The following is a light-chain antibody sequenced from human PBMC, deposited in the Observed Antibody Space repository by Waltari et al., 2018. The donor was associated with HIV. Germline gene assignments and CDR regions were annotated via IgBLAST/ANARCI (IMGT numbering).Light chain of an antibody. CDR1: SSDIGAYKY. J-gene: IGLJ3*02. CDR2: EDN. CDR3: GTWDSSLNNWV. Sequence: QSALTQPPSASGSPGQSVTISCTGTSSDIGAYKYVSWYQQLPGAAPRLLIFEDNKRPSGIPYRFSGSKSGTSVTLDITGLQTGDEADYYCGTWDSSLNNWVFGEGTKLTVL. V-gene: IGLV1-51*02.